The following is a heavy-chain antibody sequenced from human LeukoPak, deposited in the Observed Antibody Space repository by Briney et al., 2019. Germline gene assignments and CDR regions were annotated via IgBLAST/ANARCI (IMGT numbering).Heavy chain of an antibody. CDR3: AKDLDIVATITGN. CDR2: VSGSGGST. D-gene: IGHD5-12*01. CDR1: GFTFSSYA. J-gene: IGHJ4*02. V-gene: IGHV3-23*01. Sequence: GGSLRLSCAASGFTFSSYAMSWVRQAPGKGLEWGSGVSGSGGSTYYADSVKGRFTISRDNSKNALYLQMHSLRAEDTAVYYCAKDLDIVATITGNWGQGTLVTVSS.